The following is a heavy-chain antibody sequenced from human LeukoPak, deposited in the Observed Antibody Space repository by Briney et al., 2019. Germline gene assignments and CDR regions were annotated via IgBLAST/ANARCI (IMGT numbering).Heavy chain of an antibody. V-gene: IGHV3-53*04. J-gene: IGHJ4*02. D-gene: IGHD2/OR15-2a*01. CDR3: ARVPLHPTISNFDF. Sequence: PGGSLRLSCAASGFMFSSFAMNWVRQAPGKGLEWVSVLYSDGRTFYTDSVKGRFTISRHNSNNTLYLQMNSLRAEDTAVYYCARVPLHPTISNFDFWGQGTLVTVSS. CDR2: LYSDGRT. CDR1: GFMFSSFA.